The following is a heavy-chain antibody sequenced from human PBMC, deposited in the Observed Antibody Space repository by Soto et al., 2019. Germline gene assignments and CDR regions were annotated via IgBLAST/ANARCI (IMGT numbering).Heavy chain of an antibody. CDR2: ISGSGGST. CDR3: AKTPPEYYYDSSGYYYGVPHYYFDY. V-gene: IGHV3-23*01. CDR1: VFTFSSYA. Sequence: EVQLLESGGGLVQPGGSLRLSCAASVFTFSSYAMSWVLQAPGKGLEWVSAISGSGGSTYYAESVTGRFTISRDNSKNTLYLQLNSLRAEDSAVYYCAKTPPEYYYDSSGYYYGVPHYYFDYWVQGTLVTVTS. J-gene: IGHJ4*02. D-gene: IGHD3-22*01.